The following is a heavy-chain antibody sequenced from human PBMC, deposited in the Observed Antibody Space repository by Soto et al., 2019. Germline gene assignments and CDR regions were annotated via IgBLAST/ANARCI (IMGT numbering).Heavy chain of an antibody. D-gene: IGHD6-6*01. Sequence: SETLSLTCTVSGGSISSGDYYWSWIRQPPGKGLEWIGYIYYSGSTYYNPSLKSRVTISVDTSKNQFSLKLSSVTAADTAVYYCARADYSSSSGVFDYWGQGTLVTVSS. J-gene: IGHJ4*02. CDR3: ARADYSSSSGVFDY. CDR2: IYYSGST. CDR1: GGSISSGDYY. V-gene: IGHV4-30-4*01.